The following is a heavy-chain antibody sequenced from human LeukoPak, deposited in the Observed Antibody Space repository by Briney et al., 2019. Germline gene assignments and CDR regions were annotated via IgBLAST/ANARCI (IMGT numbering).Heavy chain of an antibody. CDR1: GGTFSSYA. V-gene: IGHV1-69*05. D-gene: IGHD3-10*01. CDR3: AGSIWFGEFNAEVVFDY. CDR2: IIPIFGTA. J-gene: IGHJ4*02. Sequence: SVKVSCKDSGGTFSSYAISWVRQAPGQGLEWMGGIIPIFGTANYAQKFQGRVTITTDESTSTAYMELSSLRSEDTAVYYCAGSIWFGEFNAEVVFDYWGQGTLVTVSS.